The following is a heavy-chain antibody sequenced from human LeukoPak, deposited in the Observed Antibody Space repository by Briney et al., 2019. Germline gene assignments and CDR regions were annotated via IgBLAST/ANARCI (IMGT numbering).Heavy chain of an antibody. CDR1: GFTFDDYA. D-gene: IGHD6-19*01. Sequence: GGSLRLSCAASGFTFDDYAMHWVRQAPGKGLEWVGRIRSKTDGGTTDYAAPAKGRFTISRDDSKNTLYLQMNSLKTEDTAVYFCATGTEQQWLSLDYWGQGTLVTVSS. J-gene: IGHJ4*02. CDR3: ATGTEQQWLSLDY. CDR2: IRSKTDGGTT. V-gene: IGHV3-15*01.